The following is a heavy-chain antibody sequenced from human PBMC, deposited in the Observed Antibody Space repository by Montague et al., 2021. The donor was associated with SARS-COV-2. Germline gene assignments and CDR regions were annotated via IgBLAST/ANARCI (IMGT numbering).Heavy chain of an antibody. V-gene: IGHV4-61*02. CDR1: DGSITSDNYY. J-gene: IGHJ4*02. CDR2: IFTSGNT. Sequence: TLSLICTVSDGSITSDNYYWSWIRQPAGKGLEWIGRIFTSGNTDYNPSLTGRVTMSLDTSESQFSLKLNSVTAADTAIYYCAGVRFNAWHYFDYWGPGILVTVSS. CDR3: AGVRFNAWHYFDY. D-gene: IGHD3-16*01.